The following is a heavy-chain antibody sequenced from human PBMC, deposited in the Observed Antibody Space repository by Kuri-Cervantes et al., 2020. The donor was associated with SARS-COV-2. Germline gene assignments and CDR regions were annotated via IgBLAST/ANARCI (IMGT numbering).Heavy chain of an antibody. V-gene: IGHV3-7*01. CDR2: IKQDGSEK. J-gene: IGHJ4*02. CDR3: ARDKVVDY. Sequence: GESLKISCAASGFTFSSYWMSWVRQAPGKGLEWVANIKQDGSEKYYVDSVKGRFTISRDNAKNPLYLQMNSLRAEDTAVYYCARDKVVDYWGQGTLVTVSS. D-gene: IGHD2-15*01. CDR1: GFTFSSYW.